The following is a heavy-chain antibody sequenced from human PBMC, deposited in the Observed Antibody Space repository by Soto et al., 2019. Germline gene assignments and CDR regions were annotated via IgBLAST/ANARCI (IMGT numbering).Heavy chain of an antibody. Sequence: ASVKVSCKASGYTFTGYYMHWVRQAPGQGLEWMGWINPNSGGTNYAQKFQGWVTMTRDTSISTAYMELSRLRSDDTAVYYCARGIAVAGTPLLDYWGQGTLVTVSS. CDR2: INPNSGGT. CDR1: GYTFTGYY. V-gene: IGHV1-2*04. D-gene: IGHD6-19*01. CDR3: ARGIAVAGTPLLDY. J-gene: IGHJ4*02.